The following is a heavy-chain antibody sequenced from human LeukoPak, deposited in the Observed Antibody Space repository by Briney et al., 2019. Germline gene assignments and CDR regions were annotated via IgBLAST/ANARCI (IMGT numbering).Heavy chain of an antibody. D-gene: IGHD3/OR15-3a*01. J-gene: IGHJ2*01. CDR3: ARDSAWTTFDL. V-gene: IGHV3-11*06. CDR1: AFTFNDSY. Sequence: GGSLILSCAASAFTFNDSYMSWIRQAPGKGLEWISYISSASSYTNYADSVKGRFTISRDNAKNTLYLQMNSLRAEDTAVYYCARDSAWTTFDLWGRGTLVTVSS. CDR2: ISSASSYT.